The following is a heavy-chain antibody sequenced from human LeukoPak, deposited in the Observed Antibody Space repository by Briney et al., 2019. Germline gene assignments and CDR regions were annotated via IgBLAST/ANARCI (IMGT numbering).Heavy chain of an antibody. Sequence: PGGSLRLSCAASGFTFSSYSMNWVRQAPGKGLEWVSSISSSSSYIYYADSVKGRFTISRDNAKNSLYLQMNSLRAEDTAVYYCAREGTRSLGAFDIWGQGTMVTVSS. V-gene: IGHV3-21*01. CDR3: AREGTRSLGAFDI. J-gene: IGHJ3*02. D-gene: IGHD1-26*01. CDR1: GFTFSSYS. CDR2: ISSSSSYI.